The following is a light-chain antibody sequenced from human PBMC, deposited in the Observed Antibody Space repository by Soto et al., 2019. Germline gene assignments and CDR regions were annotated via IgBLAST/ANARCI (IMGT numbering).Light chain of an antibody. CDR2: DVS. CDR3: QQRSDWALT. J-gene: IGKJ4*01. Sequence: VVLTQSPATLSLSPGERATISCRASQSVDNYLAWYQQRPGQAPRLLIYDVSNRATGIPARFSGSGSGTDFTPTISSLEPEDFAVYSCQQRSDWALTFGGGTKVETK. CDR1: QSVDNY. V-gene: IGKV3-11*01.